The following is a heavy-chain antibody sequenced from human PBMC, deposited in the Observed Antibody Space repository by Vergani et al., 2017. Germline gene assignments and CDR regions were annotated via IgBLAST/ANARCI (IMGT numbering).Heavy chain of an antibody. CDR2: IYYSGST. V-gene: IGHV4-4*03. J-gene: IGHJ4*02. D-gene: IGHD3-16*01. CDR3: ARRLGELYY. Sequence: QVQLQESGPGLVKPPGTLSLTCAVSGDSISSNNCWTWVRQPPGKGLEWIGSIYYSGSTYYNPSLKSRVTISVDTSKNQFSLKLSSVTAADTAVYYCARRLGELYYWGQGTLVTVSS. CDR1: GDSISSNNC.